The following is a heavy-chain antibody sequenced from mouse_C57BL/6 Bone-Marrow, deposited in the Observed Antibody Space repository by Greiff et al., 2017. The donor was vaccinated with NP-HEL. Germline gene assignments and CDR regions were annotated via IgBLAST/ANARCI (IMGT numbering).Heavy chain of an antibody. J-gene: IGHJ2*01. CDR1: GFTFSSYA. Sequence: EVQLVESGEGLVKPGGSLKLSCAAYGFTFSSYAMSWVRQTPEKRLEWVAYISSGGDYIYYADTVKGRFTISRDNARNTLYLQMSSLKSEDTAMYYCTREYDYDEGYYFDYWGQGTTLTVSS. D-gene: IGHD2-4*01. CDR2: ISSGGDYI. V-gene: IGHV5-9-1*02. CDR3: TREYDYDEGYYFDY.